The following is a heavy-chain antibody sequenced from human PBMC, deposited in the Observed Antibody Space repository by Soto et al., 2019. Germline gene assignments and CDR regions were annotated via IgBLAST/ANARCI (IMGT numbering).Heavy chain of an antibody. CDR2: IWYDGSNK. J-gene: IGHJ4*02. D-gene: IGHD3-22*01. CDR1: RFTFSSYG. Sequence: QVQLVESGGGVVQPGRSLRLSCAASRFTFSSYGMHWVRQAPGKGLEWVAVIWYDGSNKYYADSVKGRFTISRDNSKNTLYLQMNSLRAEDTAVYYCARDSSVPYYYDSSGHDYWGQGTLVTVSS. CDR3: ARDSSVPYYYDSSGHDY. V-gene: IGHV3-33*01.